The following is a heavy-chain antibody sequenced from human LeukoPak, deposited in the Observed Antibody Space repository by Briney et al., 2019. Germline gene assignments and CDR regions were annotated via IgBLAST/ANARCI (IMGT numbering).Heavy chain of an antibody. CDR2: INPKSGGT. CDR3: AREGSNSGSYSFSWFDP. D-gene: IGHD1-26*01. Sequence: ASVKVSCKASGYTFTGYFIHWVRQAPGQGLEWMGWINPKSGGTNYAQKFQGRVTMTRDTSISTAYMELSRLRSDDTAVYYCAREGSNSGSYSFSWFDPWGQGTLVTVSS. CDR1: GYTFTGYF. V-gene: IGHV1-2*02. J-gene: IGHJ5*02.